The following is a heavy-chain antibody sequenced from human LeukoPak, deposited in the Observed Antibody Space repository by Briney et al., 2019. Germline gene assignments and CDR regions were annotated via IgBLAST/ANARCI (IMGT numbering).Heavy chain of an antibody. V-gene: IGHV3-23*01. D-gene: IGHD4-11*01. CDR2: ISGSGGST. CDR3: AKAGAGLQEWYYYYMDV. Sequence: PGGSLRLSCAASGFTFSSYAMSWVRQAPGKGLEWVSAISGSGGSTYYADSVKGRFTISRDNSKNTLYLQMNSLRAEDTAVYYCAKAGAGLQEWYYYYMDVWGKGTTVTISS. CDR1: GFTFSSYA. J-gene: IGHJ6*03.